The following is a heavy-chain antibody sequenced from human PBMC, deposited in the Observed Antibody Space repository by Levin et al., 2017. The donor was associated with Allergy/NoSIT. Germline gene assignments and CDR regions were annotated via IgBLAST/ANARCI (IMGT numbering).Heavy chain of an antibody. Sequence: GGSLRLSCAASGFTFSNYWMHWVRQTPGKGLVWVSRTNTDGSTTNYADSVKGRFTISRDNAKNTLYLQMNSLRAEATAVYYCARALIVGATSGGDYWGQGTLVTVSS. CDR2: TNTDGSTT. V-gene: IGHV3-74*01. J-gene: IGHJ4*02. CDR3: ARALIVGATSGGDY. D-gene: IGHD1-26*01. CDR1: GFTFSNYW.